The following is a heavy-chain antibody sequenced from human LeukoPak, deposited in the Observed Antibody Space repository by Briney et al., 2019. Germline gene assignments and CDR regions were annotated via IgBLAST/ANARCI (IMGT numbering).Heavy chain of an antibody. CDR2: IYHSGST. V-gene: IGHV4-4*02. D-gene: IGHD3-22*01. Sequence: KASGTLSLTCAVSGGYISSSNWWSWVRQPPGKGLEWIGEIYHSGSTNYNPSLKSRVTISVDKSKNQFSLKLSSVTAADTAVYYCARDRVIVVFSAFDIWGQGTMVTVSS. CDR1: GGYISSSNW. J-gene: IGHJ3*02. CDR3: ARDRVIVVFSAFDI.